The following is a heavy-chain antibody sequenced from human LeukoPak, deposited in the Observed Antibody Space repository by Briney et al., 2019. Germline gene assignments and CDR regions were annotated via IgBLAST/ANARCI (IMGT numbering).Heavy chain of an antibody. CDR1: GFTFSSYG. CDR3: TTKHVGGTMPSDY. D-gene: IGHD3-16*01. J-gene: IGHJ4*02. V-gene: IGHV3-30*02. CDR2: IRYDGSNK. Sequence: PGGSLRLSCAASGFTFSSYGMHWVRQAPGKGLEWVAFIRYDGSNKYYADSVKGRFTISRDNSKNTLYLQMNSLKTEDTAVYYCTTKHVGGTMPSDYWGQGTLVTVSS.